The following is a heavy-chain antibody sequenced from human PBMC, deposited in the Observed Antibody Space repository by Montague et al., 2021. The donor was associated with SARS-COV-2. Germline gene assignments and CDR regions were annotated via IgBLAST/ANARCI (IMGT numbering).Heavy chain of an antibody. CDR3: ARLSHKMLEAAIDI. V-gene: IGHV4-59*08. J-gene: IGHJ3*02. D-gene: IGHD2-8*01. Sequence: SETLSLTCTVSGGSISSYNWSWIWQPPGTGLEWIGNIYYSGSTNYNPSXXSRVTISVDTSKNQYSLKLSSVTAADTAVYYCARLSHKMLEAAIDIRGQGTMVTVSS. CDR1: GGSISSYN. CDR2: IYYSGST.